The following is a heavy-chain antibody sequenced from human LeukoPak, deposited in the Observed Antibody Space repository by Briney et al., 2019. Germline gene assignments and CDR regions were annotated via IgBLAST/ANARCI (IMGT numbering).Heavy chain of an antibody. CDR2: INYSGST. J-gene: IGHJ4*02. Sequence: SETLSLTCIDSGGSISSSSYYWGWIRQPPGKGLEWIESINYSGSTYDSPSLKSRVTISVDTSKNQFSLKLSSVTAADTAVYYCARHSHIPAAGFDYWGQGTLVTVSS. CDR3: ARHSHIPAAGFDY. CDR1: GGSISSSSYY. D-gene: IGHD6-13*01. V-gene: IGHV4-39*01.